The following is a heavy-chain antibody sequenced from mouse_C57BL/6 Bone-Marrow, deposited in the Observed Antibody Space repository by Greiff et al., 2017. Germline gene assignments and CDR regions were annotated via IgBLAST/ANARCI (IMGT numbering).Heavy chain of an antibody. J-gene: IGHJ4*01. CDR1: GYTFTDYY. D-gene: IGHD3-3*01. CDR2: INPNNGGT. CDR3: ARSVLYRDAMDY. V-gene: IGHV1-26*01. Sequence: EVQLQQSGPELVKPGASVKISCKASGYTFTDYYMNWVKQSHGKSLEWIGDINPNNGGTSYNQKFKGKATLTVDKSSSTAYMELRSLTSEDAAVYYCARSVLYRDAMDYWGQGTSVTVSS.